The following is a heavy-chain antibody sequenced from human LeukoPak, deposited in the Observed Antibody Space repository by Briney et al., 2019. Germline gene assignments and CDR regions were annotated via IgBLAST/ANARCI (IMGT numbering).Heavy chain of an antibody. CDR3: AKSTVSYWYFDL. J-gene: IGHJ2*01. CDR2: IYYSGST. Sequence: SETLSLTCTVSGGSISSYYWSWIRQPPGKGLEWIGYIYYSGSTSYNPSLKSRVTISVDTSKNQFSLKLSSVTAAGTAVYYCAKSTVSYWYFDLWGRGTLVTVSS. D-gene: IGHD4-17*01. V-gene: IGHV4-59*01. CDR1: GGSISSYY.